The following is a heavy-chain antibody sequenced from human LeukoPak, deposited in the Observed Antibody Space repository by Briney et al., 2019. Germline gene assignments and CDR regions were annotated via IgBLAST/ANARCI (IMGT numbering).Heavy chain of an antibody. J-gene: IGHJ5*02. CDR2: IDLNSGGT. Sequence: ASVKVSCKASGYTFTAYYMHWVRQAPGQGLEWMGWIDLNSGGTNYAQKFQGRVTMTRDTSISTAYMGLSRLKSDDTAVYYCARSPGYCNSASCYGWFDPWGQGTLVTVSS. CDR1: GYTFTAYY. CDR3: ARSPGYCNSASCYGWFDP. V-gene: IGHV1-2*02. D-gene: IGHD2-2*01.